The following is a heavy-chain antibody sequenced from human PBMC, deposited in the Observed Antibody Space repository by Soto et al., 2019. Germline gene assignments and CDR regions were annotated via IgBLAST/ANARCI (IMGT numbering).Heavy chain of an antibody. Sequence: PVESLKISCNGSGYSFAGYWTTWVRQKPWKGLEWMGRIDPSDSQTYYSPSFRGHVTISVTKSITTVFLQWSSLRASDTAMYYCARQIYDSDTGPNFQYYFDSWGQGTPVTVSS. D-gene: IGHD3-22*01. V-gene: IGHV5-10-1*01. CDR3: ARQIYDSDTGPNFQYYFDS. J-gene: IGHJ4*02. CDR2: IDPSDSQT. CDR1: GYSFAGYW.